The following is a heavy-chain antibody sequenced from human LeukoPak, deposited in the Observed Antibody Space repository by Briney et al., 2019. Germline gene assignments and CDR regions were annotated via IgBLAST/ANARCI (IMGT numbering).Heavy chain of an antibody. CDR3: ARTLYCSNGVCYILDY. CDR2: INSDGSLT. Sequence: PGGSLRLSCAASGVTFSSYWMQWVRQAPGKGLVWVSRINSDGSLTSYADSVKGRFTISRDTAKNTLYLQMNSLRAEDTAVYYCARTLYCSNGVCYILDYWGQGTLLTVSS. CDR1: GVTFSSYW. V-gene: IGHV3-74*01. D-gene: IGHD2-8*01. J-gene: IGHJ4*02.